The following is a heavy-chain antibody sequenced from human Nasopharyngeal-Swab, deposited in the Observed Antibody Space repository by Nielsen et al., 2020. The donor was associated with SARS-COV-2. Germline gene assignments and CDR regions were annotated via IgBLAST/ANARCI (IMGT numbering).Heavy chain of an antibody. Sequence: ASVKVSCKASGYTLTSYDINWVRQATGQGLEWMGWMNPNSGNTGYAQKFQGRVTMTRNTSISTAYMELSSLRSEDTAVYYCARGELELYYYYGMDVWGQGTTVTVSS. D-gene: IGHD1-7*01. CDR1: GYTLTSYD. V-gene: IGHV1-8*01. CDR3: ARGELELYYYYGMDV. CDR2: MNPNSGNT. J-gene: IGHJ6*02.